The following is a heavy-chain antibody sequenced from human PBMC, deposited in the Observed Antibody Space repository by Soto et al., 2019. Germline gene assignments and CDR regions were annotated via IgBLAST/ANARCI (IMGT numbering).Heavy chain of an antibody. V-gene: IGHV3-23*01. Sequence: EVQLLESGGGLVQPGGSLRLSCAASGFTFSYSAMSWVRQAPGKGLEWVSTITSNSIYYTDSVKGRFTISRDNSKSTLYLQMSGLRDEETAVYYCAKRGGGVVDLLDYWGQGTLVTVSS. CDR2: ITSNSI. D-gene: IGHD3-16*01. CDR1: GFTFSYSA. CDR3: AKRGGGVVDLLDY. J-gene: IGHJ4*02.